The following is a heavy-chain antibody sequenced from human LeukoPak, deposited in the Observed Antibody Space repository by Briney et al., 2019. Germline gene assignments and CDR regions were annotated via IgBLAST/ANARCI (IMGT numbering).Heavy chain of an antibody. V-gene: IGHV1-69*04. CDR2: IIPILGIA. CDR1: GGTFSSYA. J-gene: IGHJ4*02. Sequence: GASVKVSCKASGGTFSSYAISWVRQAPGQGLEWMGRIIPILGIANYAQKFQGRVTITADKSTSTAYMELSSLRSEDTAVYYCAISRISDYGGNSGGADYWGQGTLVTVSS. D-gene: IGHD4-23*01. CDR3: AISRISDYGGNSGGADY.